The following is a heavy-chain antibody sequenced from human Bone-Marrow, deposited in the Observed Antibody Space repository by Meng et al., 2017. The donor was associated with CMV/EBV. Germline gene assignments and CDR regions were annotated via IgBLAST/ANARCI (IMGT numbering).Heavy chain of an antibody. V-gene: IGHV3-23*01. Sequence: GGSLRLSCAASGFTFSSYAMSWVRQAPGKGLEWVSAISGSGGSTYYADSVKGRFTISRDNSKNTLYLQMNSLRAEDTAVYYCAKDIGSSYYYYYGMDVWGQGTTVTVSS. J-gene: IGHJ6*02. D-gene: IGHD6-6*01. CDR1: GFTFSSYA. CDR3: AKDIGSSYYYYYGMDV. CDR2: ISGSGGST.